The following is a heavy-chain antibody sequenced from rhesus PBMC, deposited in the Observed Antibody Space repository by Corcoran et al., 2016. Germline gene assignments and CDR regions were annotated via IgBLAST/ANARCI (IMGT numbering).Heavy chain of an antibody. CDR1: GGSFSSYW. J-gene: IGHJ4*01. V-gene: IGHV4-80*01. Sequence: QVQLQESGPGLVKPSETLSLTCAVSGGSFSSYWWSWIRQPPGKGLEWIGEINGNSGSTNSNPSLKSRVTISKDASKNQFSLKLSSVTAADTAVYYCARLEYSFDYWGQGVLVTVSS. CDR2: INGNSGST. D-gene: IGHD4-23*01. CDR3: ARLEYSFDY.